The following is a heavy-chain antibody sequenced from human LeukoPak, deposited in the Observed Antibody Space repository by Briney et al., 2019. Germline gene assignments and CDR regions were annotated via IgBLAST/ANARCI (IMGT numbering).Heavy chain of an antibody. Sequence: GGSLRLSCAASGLSFSNYAMNWVRQAPGKGLEWVSSISGSGGATYYADFVKGRAPISRDNAKHKVYLQLESMRAEDKAVYVCAKGGHYFDLWMFDYWEQGPLVVVSA. D-gene: IGHD3-3*01. J-gene: IGHJ4*02. V-gene: IGHV3-23*01. CDR3: AKGGHYFDLWMFDY. CDR1: GLSFSNYA. CDR2: ISGSGGAT.